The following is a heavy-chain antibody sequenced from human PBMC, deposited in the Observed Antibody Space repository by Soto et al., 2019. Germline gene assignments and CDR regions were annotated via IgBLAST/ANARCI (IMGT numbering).Heavy chain of an antibody. Sequence: PSETLSLTCTVSGGSLSSGGYYWSWLRQLPGKGLEWIGYIYYTGKTYYNPALKSRLAMSVDTSKNQFSLKLSSVTAADSALYYCARVFAGSFDYWGQGTLVTV. D-gene: IGHD2-21*01. J-gene: IGHJ4*02. V-gene: IGHV4-31*03. CDR3: ARVFAGSFDY. CDR2: IYYTGKT. CDR1: GGSLSSGGYY.